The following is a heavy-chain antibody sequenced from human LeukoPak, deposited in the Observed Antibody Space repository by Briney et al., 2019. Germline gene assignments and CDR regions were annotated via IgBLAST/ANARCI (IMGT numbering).Heavy chain of an antibody. Sequence: ASVKVSCKASGYTFTSYGISWVRQAPGQGLEWMGWISGYYGKTDYAQKVQGRVTMTTDTSTSTAYMELRSLRSDDTAVYYCARGYYDSSGYYYNYYGMDVWGQGTTVTVSS. CDR1: GYTFTSYG. V-gene: IGHV1-18*01. D-gene: IGHD3-22*01. J-gene: IGHJ6*02. CDR2: ISGYYGKT. CDR3: ARGYYDSSGYYYNYYGMDV.